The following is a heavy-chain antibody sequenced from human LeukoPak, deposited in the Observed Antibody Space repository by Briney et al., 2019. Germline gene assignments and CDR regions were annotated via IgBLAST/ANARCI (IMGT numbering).Heavy chain of an antibody. D-gene: IGHD3-16*01. Sequence: SVKVSCKASGFTFATSAVQWVRQARGQRLEWIGWIVVASGHTNYAQRFHERVTITRDMSTSTAYMELSSLRSEDTAVYYCARVLRGDYYYYYGMDVWGQGTTVTVSS. CDR2: IVVASGHT. V-gene: IGHV1-58*01. CDR3: ARVLRGDYYYYYGMDV. J-gene: IGHJ6*02. CDR1: GFTFATSA.